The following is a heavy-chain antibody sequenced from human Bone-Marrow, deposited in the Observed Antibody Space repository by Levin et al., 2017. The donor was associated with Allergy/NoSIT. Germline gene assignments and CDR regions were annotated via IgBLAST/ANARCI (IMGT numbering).Heavy chain of an antibody. V-gene: IGHV1-69*13. CDR3: DCSGGSADHYADY. Sequence: GASVKVSCKVSGGIFSSYALSWVRQAPGQGLEWMGGIIPMFRIPKYAQKFQDRVTITADESSNTAYMELSHLRSDDTAVYYCDCSGGSADHYADYWGQGTLVTV. CDR1: GGIFSSYA. CDR2: IIPMFRIP. D-gene: IGHD2-15*01. J-gene: IGHJ4*02.